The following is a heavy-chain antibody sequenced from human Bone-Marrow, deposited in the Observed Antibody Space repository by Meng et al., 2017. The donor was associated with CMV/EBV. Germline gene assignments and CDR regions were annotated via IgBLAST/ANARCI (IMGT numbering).Heavy chain of an antibody. J-gene: IGHJ4*02. CDR1: GGNFSRKV. CDR2: IHSSLGIS. V-gene: IGHV1-69*10. Sequence: SVKVSCKASGGNFSRKVISWVRQAPGQGLEWMGGIHSSLGISKLSKNFQGRVSITADELANTAYMELSSLTSEDTAVYYCATQWTVVTIWLLKSLAIWGPGPLVTVSS. D-gene: IGHD2-21*02. CDR3: ATQWTVVTIWLLKSLAI.